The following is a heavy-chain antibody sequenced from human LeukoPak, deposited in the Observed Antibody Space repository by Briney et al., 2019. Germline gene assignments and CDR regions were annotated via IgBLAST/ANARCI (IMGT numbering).Heavy chain of an antibody. Sequence: GGSLRLPCAASGFTFSNAWMSWVRQAPGKGLEWVGRIKSKTDGGTTDYAAPVKGRFTISRDDSKNTLYLQMNSLKTEDTAVYYCTTGFSSGRFDYWGQGTLVTVSS. V-gene: IGHV3-15*01. CDR1: GFTFSNAW. CDR3: TTGFSSGRFDY. J-gene: IGHJ4*02. CDR2: IKSKTDGGTT. D-gene: IGHD6-25*01.